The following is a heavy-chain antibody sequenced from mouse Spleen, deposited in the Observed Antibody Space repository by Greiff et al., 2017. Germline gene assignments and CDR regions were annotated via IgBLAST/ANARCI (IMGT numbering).Heavy chain of an antibody. CDR1: GFTFSSYG. V-gene: IGHV5-6*02. D-gene: IGHD2-10*02. CDR3: ARLEYGLDY. CDR2: ISSGGSYT. Sequence: EVMLVESGGDLVKPGGSLKLSCAASGFTFSSYGMSWVRQTPDKRLEWVATISSGGSYTYYPDSVKGRFTISRDNAKNTLYLQMSSLKSEDTAMYYCARLEYGLDYWGQGTTLTVSS. J-gene: IGHJ2*01.